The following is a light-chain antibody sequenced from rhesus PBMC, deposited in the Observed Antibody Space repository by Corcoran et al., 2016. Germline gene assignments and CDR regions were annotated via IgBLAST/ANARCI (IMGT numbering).Light chain of an antibody. CDR2: DVS. V-gene: IGKV1-28*03. CDR1: QDISSY. J-gene: IGKJ3*01. CDR3: LQHNSYPFT. Sequence: DIQMTQSPSSLSTSVGDTVTITCRASQDISSYLNWFQQKPGKAPKLLIYDVSTLERGVPSRFSGSGSGTDFPLTISSLQPEDFTAYYCLQHNSYPFTFGPGTKLDIK.